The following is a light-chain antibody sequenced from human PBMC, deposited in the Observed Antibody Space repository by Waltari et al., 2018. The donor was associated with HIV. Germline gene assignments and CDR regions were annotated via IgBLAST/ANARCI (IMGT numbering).Light chain of an antibody. Sequence: QSALTQPRSVSGSPGQSVTISCTGASSDVGDSTYLSWYRQNPGKVPKLMIYDVSKRPSGVPDRFSGSRSGNTASLTISGLQAEDEADYFCCSYAGNYSYVFGSGSRVTVL. CDR1: SSDVGDSTY. CDR3: CSYAGNYSYV. V-gene: IGLV2-11*01. CDR2: DVS. J-gene: IGLJ1*01.